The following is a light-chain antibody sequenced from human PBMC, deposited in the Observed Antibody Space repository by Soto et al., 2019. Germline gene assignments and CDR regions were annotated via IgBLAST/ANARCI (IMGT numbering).Light chain of an antibody. V-gene: IGLV6-57*02. J-gene: IGLJ3*02. Sequence: NFMLTQPHSVSESPGRTVTISCTGSSGSIATNYVQWYQQRPGSAPTTVIFENDQRPSGVPARFSGSIDSSSNSASLTISGLKTEDEADYYCQSYDKSNWVFGGGTKLTVL. CDR3: QSYDKSNWV. CDR1: SGSIATNY. CDR2: END.